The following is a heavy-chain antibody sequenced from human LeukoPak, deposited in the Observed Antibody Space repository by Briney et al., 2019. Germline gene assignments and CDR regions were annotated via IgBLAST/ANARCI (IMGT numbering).Heavy chain of an antibody. D-gene: IGHD5-18*01. Sequence: SETLSLTCAVYGGSFSGYYWNWIRQPPGKGLEWIGEINHSGGTSYNPSLKSRVTMSVDTSKNQFSLDLSSVTAADTALYYCARVGVDTAMVGDYWGQGTLVTVSS. V-gene: IGHV4-34*01. CDR2: INHSGGT. CDR3: ARVGVDTAMVGDY. CDR1: GGSFSGYY. J-gene: IGHJ4*02.